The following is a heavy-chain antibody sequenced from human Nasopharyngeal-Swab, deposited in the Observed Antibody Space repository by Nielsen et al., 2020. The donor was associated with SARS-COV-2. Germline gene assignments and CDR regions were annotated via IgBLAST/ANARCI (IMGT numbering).Heavy chain of an antibody. CDR2: IWYDGSNK. D-gene: IGHD4-17*01. CDR1: GFTFSSYG. J-gene: IGHJ3*02. Sequence: GGSLRLSCAASGFTFSSYGMHWVRQAPGKGLEWVAVIWYDGSNKYYADSVKGRFTIPRDNSKNTLYLQMSSLRAEDTAVYYCARDSDGYGDSGGNAFDIWGQGTMVTVSS. V-gene: IGHV3-30*19. CDR3: ARDSDGYGDSGGNAFDI.